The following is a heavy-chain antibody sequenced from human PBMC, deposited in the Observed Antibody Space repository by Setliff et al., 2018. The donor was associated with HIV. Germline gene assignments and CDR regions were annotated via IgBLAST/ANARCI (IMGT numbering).Heavy chain of an antibody. CDR3: ARGPASGDYSYYFDY. Sequence: LRLSCVASGFIFSDHYMDWVRQAPGKGLEWVARIRNKVNSYTTEYVASVKGRFTISRDDSENSLYLQMNSLKTEDTAVYYCARGPASGDYSYYFDYWGQGTLVTVSS. CDR1: GFIFSDHY. CDR2: IRNKVNSYTT. J-gene: IGHJ4*02. D-gene: IGHD3-22*01. V-gene: IGHV3-72*01.